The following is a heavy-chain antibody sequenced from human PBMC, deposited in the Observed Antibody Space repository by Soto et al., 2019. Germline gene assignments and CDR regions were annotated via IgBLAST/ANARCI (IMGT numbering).Heavy chain of an antibody. CDR1: GFTFSSYA. V-gene: IGHV3-23*01. D-gene: IGHD2-15*01. CDR2: ISGSGGST. CDR3: AKLCSGGSCFGLIVTDY. Sequence: PGGSLRLSCAASGFTFSSYAMSWVRQAPGKGLEWVSAISGSGGSTYYADSVKGRFTISRDNSKNTLYLQMNSLRAEDTAVYYCAKLCSGGSCFGLIVTDYWGQGTLVTVSS. J-gene: IGHJ4*02.